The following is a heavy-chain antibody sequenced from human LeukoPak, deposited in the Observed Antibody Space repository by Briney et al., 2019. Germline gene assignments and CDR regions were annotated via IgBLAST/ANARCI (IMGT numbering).Heavy chain of an antibody. Sequence: GGSLRLSCAASGFTFSSYGMHWVRQAPGKGLEWVAVISYDGSNKYYADSVKGRFTISRDNSKNTLYLQMNSLRAEDTAVYYCAKTARDTRKSWFDPWGQGTLVTVSS. CDR2: ISYDGSNK. CDR1: GFTFSSYG. D-gene: IGHD5-24*01. CDR3: AKTARDTRKSWFDP. J-gene: IGHJ5*02. V-gene: IGHV3-30*18.